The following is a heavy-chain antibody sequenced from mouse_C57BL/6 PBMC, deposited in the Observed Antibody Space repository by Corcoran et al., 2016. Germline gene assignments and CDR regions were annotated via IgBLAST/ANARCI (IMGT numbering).Heavy chain of an antibody. CDR3: ARIRREYCRVAY. J-gene: IGHJ3*01. V-gene: IGHV8-8*01. CDR1: GFSLSTFGMG. Sequence: QVTLKASGPGILQPSPTLRLSCSFSGFSLSTFGMGVGWIRPPSGQGLAWLAHIWWDDDKYYNPALKSRLTISKDTSQNQVFLKIANVDTADTATYYGARIRREYCRVAYWGQGTLVTVSA. D-gene: IGHD3-3*01. CDR2: IWWDDDK.